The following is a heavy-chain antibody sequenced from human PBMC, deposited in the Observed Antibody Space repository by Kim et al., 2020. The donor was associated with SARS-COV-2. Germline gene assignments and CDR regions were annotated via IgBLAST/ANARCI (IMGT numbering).Heavy chain of an antibody. D-gene: IGHD1-26*01. V-gene: IGHV1-24*01. Sequence: IYAQKFQGRVTMTEVTSTDTAYMELSSLRSEDTAVYYCATERWAVYYFDYWGQGTLVTVSS. J-gene: IGHJ4*02. CDR3: ATERWAVYYFDY.